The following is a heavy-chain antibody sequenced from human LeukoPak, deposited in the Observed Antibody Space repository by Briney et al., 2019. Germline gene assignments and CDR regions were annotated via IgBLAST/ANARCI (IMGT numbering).Heavy chain of an antibody. CDR2: IIPIFGTA. J-gene: IGHJ4*02. D-gene: IGHD3-22*01. V-gene: IGHV1-69*13. CDR1: GYTFSSYA. Sequence: ASVNVSCKASGYTFSSYAISWVRQAPGQGLEWMGGIIPIFGTANYAQKFQGRVTITADESTSTAYMELSSLRSEDTAVYYCARDLRDYYDSSGWGQGTLVTVSS. CDR3: ARDLRDYYDSSG.